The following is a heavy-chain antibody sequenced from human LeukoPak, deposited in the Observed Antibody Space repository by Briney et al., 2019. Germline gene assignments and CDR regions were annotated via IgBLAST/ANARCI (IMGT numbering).Heavy chain of an antibody. V-gene: IGHV3-73*01. J-gene: IGHJ4*02. D-gene: IGHD3-22*01. CDR3: TRLPYYYDSSGSTAH. Sequence: PGGSLRLSCAASGFAFSGSAMHWVRQASGKGLEWVGRIRSKANSYATAYAASVKGRFTISRDDSKNTPYLQMNSLKTEDTAVYYCTRLPYYYDSSGSTAHWGQGTLVTVSS. CDR2: IRSKANSYAT. CDR1: GFAFSGSA.